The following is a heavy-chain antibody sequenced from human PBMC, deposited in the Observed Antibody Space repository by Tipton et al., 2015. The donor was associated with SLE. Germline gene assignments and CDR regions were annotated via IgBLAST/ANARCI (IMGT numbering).Heavy chain of an antibody. CDR3: ARGRSLHLGELSLGY. Sequence: SLRLSCAASGFSFSNYAMHWVRQAPGKGLEWVAVVYYDGSNTYYTDSVKGRFTISSDNSKNILYLQMNSLRAEDTAIYFCARGRSLHLGELSLGYWGQGSLVTVSS. V-gene: IGHV3-33*01. D-gene: IGHD3-16*01. CDR2: VYYDGSNT. J-gene: IGHJ4*02. CDR1: GFSFSNYA.